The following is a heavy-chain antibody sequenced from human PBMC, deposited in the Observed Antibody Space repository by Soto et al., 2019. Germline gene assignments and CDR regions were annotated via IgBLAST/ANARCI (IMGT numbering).Heavy chain of an antibody. CDR2: ISWNSGNI. CDR3: VRSKGGYSYGTPFDY. J-gene: IGHJ4*02. CDR1: GFTFYYYA. Sequence: GGSLRLSCAASGFTFYYYAMHWVRQVLGKGLEWVSSISWNSGNIGYADSVKGRFTTSRDNAKNSLYLQMNSLRPGDTALYYCVRSKGGYSYGTPFDYWGQGTLVTVSS. D-gene: IGHD5-18*01. V-gene: IGHV3-9*01.